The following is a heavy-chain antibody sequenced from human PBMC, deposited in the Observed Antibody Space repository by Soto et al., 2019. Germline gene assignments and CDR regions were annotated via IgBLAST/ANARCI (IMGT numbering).Heavy chain of an antibody. V-gene: IGHV3-30-3*01. CDR1: GFTFSSYA. CDR2: ISYDGSNK. D-gene: IGHD3-3*01. CDR3: ARGRRITIFGVVHDYFDY. Sequence: GGSLRLSCAASGFTFSSYAMHWVRQAPGKGLEWVAVISYDGSNKYYADSVKGRFTISRDNSKNTLYLQMNSLRAEDTAVYYCARGRRITIFGVVHDYFDYWGQGTLVNVSS. J-gene: IGHJ4*02.